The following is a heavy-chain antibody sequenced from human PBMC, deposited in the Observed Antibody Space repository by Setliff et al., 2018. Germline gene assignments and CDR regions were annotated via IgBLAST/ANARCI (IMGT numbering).Heavy chain of an antibody. Sequence: ASVKVSCKASGYTFTSYAMNWVRQAPGQGLEWMGWLNTNTGNPAYAQGFTGRFVFSLDTSVSTAYLQISSLKAEDTAVYYCARDLRRTAYGSGSYPPGYWGQGTLVTVSS. CDR3: ARDLRRTAYGSGSYPPGY. V-gene: IGHV7-4-1*02. CDR2: LNTNTGNP. CDR1: GYTFTSYA. J-gene: IGHJ4*02. D-gene: IGHD3-10*01.